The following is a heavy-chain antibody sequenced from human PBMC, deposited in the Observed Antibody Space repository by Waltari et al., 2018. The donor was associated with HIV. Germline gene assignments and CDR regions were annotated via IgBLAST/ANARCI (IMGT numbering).Heavy chain of an antibody. Sequence: QVQLQESGPGLVKPSETLSLTCSVSGGSISTYYWSWIRQPPGKGLEWIGYIYYSGSTNYNPSLKSRVTISVDTSKNQFSLKVSSVTAADTAVYYCARHLMPYDSSGGGAFDIWGQGTMVTVSS. CDR3: ARHLMPYDSSGGGAFDI. V-gene: IGHV4-59*08. D-gene: IGHD3-22*01. J-gene: IGHJ3*02. CDR1: GGSISTYY. CDR2: IYYSGST.